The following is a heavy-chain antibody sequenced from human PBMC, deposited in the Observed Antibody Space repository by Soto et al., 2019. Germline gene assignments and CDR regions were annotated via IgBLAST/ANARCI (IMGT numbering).Heavy chain of an antibody. CDR3: AARNIDSSGYFDLYYYYGIDV. Sequence: GASVKVSCKASGFTFTSSAVQWVRQARGQRLEWIGWIVVGSGNTNYAQKFQERVTITRDVSTSTAYMELSSLGSEDTAVYYCAARNIDSSGYFDLYYYYGIDVWGQGTTVTVSS. D-gene: IGHD3-22*01. CDR2: IVVGSGNT. V-gene: IGHV1-58*01. J-gene: IGHJ6*02. CDR1: GFTFTSSA.